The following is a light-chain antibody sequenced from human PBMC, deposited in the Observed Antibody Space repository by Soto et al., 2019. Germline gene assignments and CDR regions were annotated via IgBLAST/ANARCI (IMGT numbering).Light chain of an antibody. CDR3: QHYNTYPWT. CDR2: KAS. J-gene: IGKJ1*01. CDR1: QSISGW. V-gene: IGKV1-5*03. Sequence: DIHMTQSHSTLSASVGDRVTITCRASQSISGWLAWYQQKPGKAPKLLIYKASSLESGVPSRFSGSGSGTEFTLTISSLQPDDFATYYCQHYNTYPWTFGQGTKVDIK.